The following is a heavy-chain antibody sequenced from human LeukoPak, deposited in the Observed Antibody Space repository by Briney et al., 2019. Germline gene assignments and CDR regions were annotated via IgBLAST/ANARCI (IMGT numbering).Heavy chain of an antibody. CDR3: AELGITMIGGV. Sequence: PGGTLRLFCAASEFTFSSYEMNWVRQAPGKGLEGVSYISSSGSTIYYADSVKGRFTISRDNAKNSLYLQMNSLRAEDTAVYYCAELGITMIGGVWGKGTTVTISS. D-gene: IGHD3-10*02. CDR1: EFTFSSYE. CDR2: ISSSGSTI. V-gene: IGHV3-48*03. J-gene: IGHJ6*04.